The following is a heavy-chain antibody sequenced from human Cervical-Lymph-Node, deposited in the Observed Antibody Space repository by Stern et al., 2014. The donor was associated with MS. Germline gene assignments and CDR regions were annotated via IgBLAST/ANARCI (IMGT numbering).Heavy chain of an antibody. CDR2: LNSDGTTT. CDR3: ARGYCSGGSCYLFDY. D-gene: IGHD2-15*01. J-gene: IGHJ4*02. Sequence: EVHLVESGGGLVQPGGSLRLSCATSGFTFSSYWMHWVRQAPGKGLEWVSRLNSDGTTTVYADSVKGRFTISRDNAKNTVYLQMNSLTAEDTALYYCARGYCSGGSCYLFDYWGQGTLVTVSS. V-gene: IGHV3-74*02. CDR1: GFTFSSYW.